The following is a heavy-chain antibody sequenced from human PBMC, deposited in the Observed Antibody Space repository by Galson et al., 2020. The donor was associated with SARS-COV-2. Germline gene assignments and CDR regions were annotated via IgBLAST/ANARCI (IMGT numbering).Heavy chain of an antibody. J-gene: IGHJ4*02. V-gene: IGHV4-34*01. D-gene: IGHD6-6*01. Sequence: SETLSLTCAVYGGSFSGYYWSWIRQPPGKGLEWIGEINHSGSTNYNPSLKSRVTISVDTSKNQFSLKLSSVTAADTAVYYCARGCLEYSSSSVSYYFDYWGQGTLVTVSS. CDR3: ARGCLEYSSSSVSYYFDY. CDR2: INHSGST. CDR1: GGSFSGYY.